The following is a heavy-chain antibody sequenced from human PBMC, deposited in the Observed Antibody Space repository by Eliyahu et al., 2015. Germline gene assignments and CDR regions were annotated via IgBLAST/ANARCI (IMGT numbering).Heavy chain of an antibody. CDR2: XSSSGSXI. V-gene: IGHV3-11*01. D-gene: IGHD5-18*01. CDR1: GFIFSDYY. Sequence: QEQLVESGGGLVEPGGSLXLSCAASGFIFSDYYMSWXRHXPGKGLEFVSYXSSSGSXIYYADSVKGRFTISRDNAKNSLFLQMNNLRAEDTAVYFCARGWVTWGFDSWGQGTLLTVSS. J-gene: IGHJ5*01. CDR3: ARGWVTWGFDS.